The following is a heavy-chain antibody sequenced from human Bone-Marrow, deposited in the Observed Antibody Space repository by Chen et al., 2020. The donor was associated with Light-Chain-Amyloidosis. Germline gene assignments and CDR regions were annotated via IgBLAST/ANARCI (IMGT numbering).Heavy chain of an antibody. J-gene: IGHJ4*02. CDR2: ISFDGR. CDR1: GFPFSSHA. CDR3: ARTLRYGHQVYFDY. D-gene: IGHD3-9*01. Sequence: GGGVVQPGGSLRLSCVGSGFPFSSHAMHWVRQAPGRGLEWVAVISFDGRADSVQGRFTVSRDNSKSTLYLQMDSLRPDDTAVYHCARTLRYGHQVYFDYWGQGTLVTVSS. V-gene: IGHV3-30*04.